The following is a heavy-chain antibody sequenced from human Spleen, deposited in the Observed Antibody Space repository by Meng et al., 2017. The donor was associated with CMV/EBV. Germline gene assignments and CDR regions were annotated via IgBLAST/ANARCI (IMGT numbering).Heavy chain of an antibody. J-gene: IGHJ6*02. V-gene: IGHV3-23*01. CDR2: IGATAGGT. CDR3: ARRRIDYYDSDV. CDR1: GLTFSSYG. Sequence: GGSLRLSCAASGLTFSSYGMSWVRQAPGKGLEWVSSIGATAGGTYYADSVKGRFTISRDNAKNTFYLQMNSLRAEDTAVYYCARRRIDYYDSDVWGQGTTVTVSS.